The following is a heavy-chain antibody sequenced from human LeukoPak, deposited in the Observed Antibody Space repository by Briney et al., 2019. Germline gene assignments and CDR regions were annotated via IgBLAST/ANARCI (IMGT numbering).Heavy chain of an antibody. J-gene: IGHJ6*04. CDR3: ATDRLVGPIGGMDV. CDR2: FDPEDGET. V-gene: IGHV1-24*01. D-gene: IGHD1-26*01. CDR1: GYTLTELS. Sequence: GASVKVSCKVSGYTLTELSMHWVRQAPGKGLEWMGGFDPEDGETIYAQKFQGRVTMTEDASTDTAYMELSSLRSEDTAVYYCATDRLVGPIGGMDVWGKGTTVTVSS.